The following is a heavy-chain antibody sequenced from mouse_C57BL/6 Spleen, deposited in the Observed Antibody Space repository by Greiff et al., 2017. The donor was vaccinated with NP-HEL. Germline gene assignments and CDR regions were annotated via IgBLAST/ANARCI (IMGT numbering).Heavy chain of an antibody. CDR3: ARRSTYYFDY. J-gene: IGHJ2*01. V-gene: IGHV1-61*01. D-gene: IGHD1-1*01. Sequence: QVQLQQPEAELVRPGSSVKLSCKASGYTFTSYWMDWVKQRPGQGLEWIGNIYPSDSETHYNQKFKDKATLTVDKSSSTAYMQLSSLTSEDSAVYYCARRSTYYFDYWGQGTTLTVSS. CDR1: GYTFTSYW. CDR2: IYPSDSET.